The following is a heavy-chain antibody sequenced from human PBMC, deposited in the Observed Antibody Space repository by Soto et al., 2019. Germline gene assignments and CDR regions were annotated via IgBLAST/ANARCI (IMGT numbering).Heavy chain of an antibody. J-gene: IGHJ4*02. D-gene: IGHD4-4*01. CDR2: MYHSGST. CDR3: ARGMDNSKLGN. Sequence: QVQLQESGPGLVKPSQTLSLTCTVSGGSISSGGYYWSWIRQQPGKGPEWIAYMYHSGSTYYNPSLKSSVTISVDTSKNQFSLKLSSVTAADTAVYYCARGMDNSKLGNWGQGTLVTVSS. V-gene: IGHV4-31*03. CDR1: GGSISSGGYY.